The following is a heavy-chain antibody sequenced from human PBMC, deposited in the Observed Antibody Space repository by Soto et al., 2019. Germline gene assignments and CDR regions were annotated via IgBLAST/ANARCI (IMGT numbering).Heavy chain of an antibody. J-gene: IGHJ6*02. CDR1: GGSISSGDYY. V-gene: IGHV4-30-4*01. Sequence: PSETLSLTCTVSGGSISSGDYYWSWIRQPPGKGLGWIGYIYYSGSTYYNPSLKSRVTISVDTSKNQFSLKLSSVTAADTAVYYCARESRFGELTYYYYGMDVWGQGTTVTVSS. CDR3: ARESRFGELTYYYYGMDV. D-gene: IGHD3-10*01. CDR2: IYYSGST.